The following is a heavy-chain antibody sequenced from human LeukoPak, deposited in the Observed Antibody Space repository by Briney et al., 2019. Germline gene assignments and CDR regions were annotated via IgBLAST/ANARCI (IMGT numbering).Heavy chain of an antibody. CDR2: ISSSGSTI. CDR3: ASASGWYRPFDY. V-gene: IGHV3-48*04. D-gene: IGHD6-19*01. J-gene: IGHJ4*02. Sequence: GGSLRLSCAAAGFTFSTYWMNWVRQAPGKGLEWVSYISSSGSTIYYADSVKGRFTISRDNAKNSLYLQMNSLRAEDTAVYYCASASGWYRPFDYWGQGTLVTVSS. CDR1: GFTFSTYW.